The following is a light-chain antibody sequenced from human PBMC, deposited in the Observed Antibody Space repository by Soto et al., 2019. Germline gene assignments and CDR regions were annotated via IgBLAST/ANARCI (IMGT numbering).Light chain of an antibody. CDR3: QKYEGVPLT. CDR1: QGIDNY. Sequence: DIQMTQSPSSLSASVGDRVIITCRASQGIDNYLAWYQQRPGKVPKLLIYAASTLRSGVPSRFSGSGSGTEFTLTISSLQPEDVASYYCQKYEGVPLTFGGGTRVEIK. V-gene: IGKV1-27*01. CDR2: AAS. J-gene: IGKJ4*01.